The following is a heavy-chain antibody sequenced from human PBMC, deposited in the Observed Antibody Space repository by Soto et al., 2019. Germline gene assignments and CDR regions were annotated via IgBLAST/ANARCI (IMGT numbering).Heavy chain of an antibody. J-gene: IGHJ4*02. CDR2: VNPKSGYP. V-gene: IGHV1-8*01. D-gene: IGHD1-26*01. Sequence: QVQLVQSGAEVKKPGTSVRISCKTSGYTFSNYDINWVRQAAGQGLEWMGWVNPKSGYPGSARNVQGKVTMTRDTSMTTAYMELSSLRTEDTAMYYCARVMGSVDCWGQGTLVTVSS. CDR3: ARVMGSVDC. CDR1: GYTFSNYD.